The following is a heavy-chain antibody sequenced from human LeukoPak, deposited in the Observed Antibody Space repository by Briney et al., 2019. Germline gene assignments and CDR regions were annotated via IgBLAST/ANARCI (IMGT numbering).Heavy chain of an antibody. V-gene: IGHV3-30*02. Sequence: GGSLRPSCAASGFTFSSYGMHWVRQAPGKGLEWVAFIRYDGSNKYYADSVKGRFTISRDNSKNTLYLQMNSLRAEDTAVYYCANTKYSSGWYFEYWGQGTLVTVSS. D-gene: IGHD6-19*01. J-gene: IGHJ4*02. CDR3: ANTKYSSGWYFEY. CDR1: GFTFSSYG. CDR2: IRYDGSNK.